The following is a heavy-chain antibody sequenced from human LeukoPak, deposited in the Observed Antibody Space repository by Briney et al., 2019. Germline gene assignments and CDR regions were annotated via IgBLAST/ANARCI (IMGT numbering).Heavy chain of an antibody. V-gene: IGHV3-23*01. J-gene: IGHJ4*02. CDR2: ISGSGGST. D-gene: IGHD3-22*01. Sequence: GGLRLSCAASGFPFSSHAMSGGRPAPGKGLEGVSAISGSGGSTYYADSVKGRFTISRDNSKNTLYLQMNSLRAEDTAVYYCAKDLVGYDSSGHDYWGQGTLVTVSS. CDR3: AKDLVGYDSSGHDY. CDR1: GFPFSSHA.